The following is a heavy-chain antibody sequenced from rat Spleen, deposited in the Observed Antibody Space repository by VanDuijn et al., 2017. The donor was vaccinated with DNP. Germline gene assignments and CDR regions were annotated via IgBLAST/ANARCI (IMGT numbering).Heavy chain of an antibody. CDR1: GFVFSEYN. CDR3: TTGAGSP. Sequence: EVSLVESGGGSVQPGRSLKLSCITSGFVFSEYNMAWVRQAPKKGLEWVADIIYDGGRTYYRDSLKGRITISRDNAKSTLYLQMDSLRSEDTATYYCTTGAGSPWGQGTSVTVSS. V-gene: IGHV5S10*01. CDR2: IIYDGGRT. J-gene: IGHJ4*01. D-gene: IGHD1-4*01.